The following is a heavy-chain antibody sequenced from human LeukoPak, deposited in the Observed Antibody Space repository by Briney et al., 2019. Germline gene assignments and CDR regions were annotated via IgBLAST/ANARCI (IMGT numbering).Heavy chain of an antibody. Sequence: PGGALRLSCAASGFTFSRYWMTWVRQAPGKGLEWVANIKHNGDELNYVDSVEDRFTISRDNAKDSLYLHMTGLRAEDTAVYYCARELRTFDYWGQGTLVTVSS. J-gene: IGHJ4*02. CDR1: GFTFSRYW. V-gene: IGHV3-7*01. CDR3: ARELRTFDY. CDR2: IKHNGDEL. D-gene: IGHD3-16*01.